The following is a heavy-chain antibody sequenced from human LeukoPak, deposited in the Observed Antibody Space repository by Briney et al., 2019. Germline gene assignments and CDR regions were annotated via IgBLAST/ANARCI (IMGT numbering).Heavy chain of an antibody. CDR2: IIPIFGTA. D-gene: IGHD3-10*01. V-gene: IGHV1-69*05. CDR1: GGTFSSYA. J-gene: IGHJ4*02. CDR3: ATAMVRGVIPYYFDY. Sequence: SVKVSCKASGGTFSSYAISWVRQAPGQGLEWMGGIIPIFGTANYAQKFQGRVTITTDESASTAYMELSSLRSEDTAVYYCATAMVRGVIPYYFDYWGQGTLVTVSS.